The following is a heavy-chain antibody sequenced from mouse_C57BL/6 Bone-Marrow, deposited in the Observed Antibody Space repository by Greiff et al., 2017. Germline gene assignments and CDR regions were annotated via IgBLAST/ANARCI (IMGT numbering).Heavy chain of an antibody. J-gene: IGHJ2*01. CDR3: ARGDGNYYFDY. CDR2: IDPSDSYT. Sequence: QVHVKQPGAELVKPGASVKLSCKASGYTFTSYWMQWVKQRPGQGLEWIGEIDPSDSYTNYNQKFKGKATLTVDTSSSTAYMQLSSLTSEDSAVYYCARGDGNYYFDYWGQGTTLTVSS. CDR1: GYTFTSYW. V-gene: IGHV1-50*01. D-gene: IGHD2-1*01.